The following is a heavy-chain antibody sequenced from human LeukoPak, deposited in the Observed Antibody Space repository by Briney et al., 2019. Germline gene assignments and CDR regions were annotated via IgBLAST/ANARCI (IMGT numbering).Heavy chain of an antibody. J-gene: IGHJ4*02. CDR1: GYTFTSYA. V-gene: IGHV1-18*01. CDR3: ARGHIAVAGKGFDY. D-gene: IGHD6-19*01. Sequence: ASAKVSYKASGYTFTSYAMNWVRRAPGQGLEWMGWISAYNGNTHYAQKLQGRVTMSTDTSTGTAYMELRSLRSDDTAVYYCARGHIAVAGKGFDYWGQGTLVTVSS. CDR2: ISAYNGNT.